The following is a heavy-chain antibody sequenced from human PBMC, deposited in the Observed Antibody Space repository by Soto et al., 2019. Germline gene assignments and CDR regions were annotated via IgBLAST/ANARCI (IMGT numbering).Heavy chain of an antibody. V-gene: IGHV3-23*01. CDR3: AKAGGIAVPGSHLDY. J-gene: IGHJ4*02. Sequence: EVQLLESGGRLVQPGGSLRLSCAASGFTFSSYAMNWVRQAPGKGLEWVSAISGSGRSTDYADSVEGRFTISRDNSKNNLYLQMSSLRAEDTDVYYCAKAGGIAVPGSHLDYWGQGTLVTVSS. CDR1: GFTFSSYA. D-gene: IGHD6-19*01. CDR2: ISGSGRST.